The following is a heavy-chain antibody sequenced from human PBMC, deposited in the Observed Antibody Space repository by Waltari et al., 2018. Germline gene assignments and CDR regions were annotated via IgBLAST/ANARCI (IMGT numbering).Heavy chain of an antibody. CDR2: MNPNSGNT. V-gene: IGHV1-8*01. D-gene: IGHD3-3*01. CDR1: GYTFTSYD. Sequence: QVQLVQSGAEVKKPGASVKVSCKASGYTFTSYDINWVRQATGPGLEWMGWMNPNSGNTGDEKKFQGRVTMTRNTSRSTAYMELSSLRSEDTAVYYCARGPGNYDFWSGSYYYYGMDVWGQGTTVTVSS. J-gene: IGHJ6*02. CDR3: ARGPGNYDFWSGSYYYYGMDV.